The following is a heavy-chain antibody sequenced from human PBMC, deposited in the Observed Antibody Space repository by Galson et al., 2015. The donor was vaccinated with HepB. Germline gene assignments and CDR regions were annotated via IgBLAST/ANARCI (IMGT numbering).Heavy chain of an antibody. CDR1: GYTFSDYY. CDR2: IYPDDSDT. Sequence: QSGAEVKKPGESLKISCEASGYTFSDYYIAWVRQMPGKGLECMGIIYPDDSDTKYSPSFQGQVTFSVDKSVTTAYLQWSGLRASDIGIYYCARVRGSGLDPHSWFGGWGQGTLVTGSS. D-gene: IGHD3-10*01. CDR3: ARVRGSGLDPHSWFGG. V-gene: IGHV5-51*03. J-gene: IGHJ4*02.